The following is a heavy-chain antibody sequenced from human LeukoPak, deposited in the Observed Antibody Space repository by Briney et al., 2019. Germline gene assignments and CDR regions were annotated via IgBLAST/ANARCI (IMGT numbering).Heavy chain of an antibody. J-gene: IGHJ4*02. D-gene: IGHD6-19*01. CDR2: IYNGVPT. CDR3: VQTTGWRGFDY. Sequence: PSETLSLICTASGAPISRFYWNWVRQPPGKGLEWIGNIYNGVPTVFNPSLKTRVTLSVDTSKTKFSLQLASVTAADTAVYYCVQTTGWRGFDYWGQGILVTVSS. CDR1: GAPISRFY. V-gene: IGHV4-4*09.